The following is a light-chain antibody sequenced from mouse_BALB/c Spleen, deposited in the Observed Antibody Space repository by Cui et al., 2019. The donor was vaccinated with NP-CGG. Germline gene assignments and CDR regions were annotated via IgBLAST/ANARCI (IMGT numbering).Light chain of an antibody. Sequence: QAVVTQDSALPTSPGETLTLTCRSSTGSVTTNNYANWVQEKPDHLFTGLIGATNNRAPGIPARFSGSLIGDKAALTITGAQTEDEAMYFCALWYSNHWVFGGGTKLTVL. J-gene: IGLJ1*01. CDR2: ATN. CDR3: ALWYSNHWV. CDR1: TGSVTTNNY. V-gene: IGLV1*01.